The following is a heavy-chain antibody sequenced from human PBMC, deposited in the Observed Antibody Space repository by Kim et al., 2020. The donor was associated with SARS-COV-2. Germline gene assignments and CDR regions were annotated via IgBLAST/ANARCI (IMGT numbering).Heavy chain of an antibody. V-gene: IGHV4-39*07. Sequence: SETLSLTCTASGASVSSRSYDWGWIRQLPGKGLEWIGTLYRTGKTYYNPSLKSRVTISVDTYKNQFSLNLSSVTAAHSAVYYCAKGTGTALGAGIDYWG. J-gene: IGHJ4*01. CDR1: GASVSSRSYD. CDR2: LYRTGKT. CDR3: AKGTGTALGAGIDY. D-gene: IGHD7-27*01.